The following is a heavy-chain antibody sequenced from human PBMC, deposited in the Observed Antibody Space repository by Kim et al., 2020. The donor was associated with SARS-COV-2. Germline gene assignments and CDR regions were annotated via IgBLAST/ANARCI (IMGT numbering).Heavy chain of an antibody. CDR2: ISGDSGST. J-gene: IGHJ4*02. CDR3: GKSDCRTSVCNTVDS. Sequence: GGSLRLSCAASGFTFDDYAMHWVRQAPGKGLEWVSSISGDSGSTTCADSVKGRFSISRDSSKKSLFLQMNSLRTEDTALYYCGKSDCRTSVCNTVDSWGQGTLVTVSS. CDR1: GFTFDDYA. D-gene: IGHD2-21*02. V-gene: IGHV3-43*02.